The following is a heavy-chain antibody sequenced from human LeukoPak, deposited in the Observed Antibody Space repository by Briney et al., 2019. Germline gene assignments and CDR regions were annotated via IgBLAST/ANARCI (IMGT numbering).Heavy chain of an antibody. J-gene: IGHJ4*02. V-gene: IGHV4-61*02. D-gene: IGHD6-19*01. CDR2: IYTSGST. Sequence: NPSETPSLTCTVSGGSISSGSYYWSWIRQPAGKGLEWIGRIYTSGSTNYNPSLKSRVTMSVDTSKNQFSLKLSSVTAADTAVYYCARGSSGWYNNPPDFDYWGQGTLVTVSS. CDR1: GGSISSGSYY. CDR3: ARGSSGWYNNPPDFDY.